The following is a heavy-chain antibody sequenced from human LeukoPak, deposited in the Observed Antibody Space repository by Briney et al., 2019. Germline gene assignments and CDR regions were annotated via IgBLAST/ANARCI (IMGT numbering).Heavy chain of an antibody. Sequence: GGSLRLSCTASGFTFSSYSMNWVRQAPGKRLEWLSYITSSSSSIFYAASVKGRFTISRDNAKSSLYLQMNSLRVEDTAVYYGARDRPESGYDNDYWGQGTLVTVSS. CDR1: GFTFSSYS. V-gene: IGHV3-48*04. D-gene: IGHD5-12*01. CDR3: ARDRPESGYDNDY. CDR2: ITSSSSSI. J-gene: IGHJ4*02.